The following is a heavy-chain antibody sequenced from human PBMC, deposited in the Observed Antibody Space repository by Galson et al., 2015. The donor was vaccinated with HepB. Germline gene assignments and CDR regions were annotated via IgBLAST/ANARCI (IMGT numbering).Heavy chain of an antibody. Sequence: SLRLSCAAPGLCLSSYAMSWVRLAPGSGLEWVSGVSGGGTSTYYADSVKGRFTVYRDTSKNTLYLQMNSLRVEDTAIYYCAKSRAWLSQGAIDYWGQGTLVTVSS. J-gene: IGHJ4*02. CDR1: GLCLSSYA. D-gene: IGHD5-24*01. CDR2: VSGGGTST. CDR3: AKSRAWLSQGAIDY. V-gene: IGHV3-23*01.